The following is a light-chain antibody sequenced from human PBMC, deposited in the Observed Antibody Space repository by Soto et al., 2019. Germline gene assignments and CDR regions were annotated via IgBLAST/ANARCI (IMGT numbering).Light chain of an antibody. CDR2: GAS. V-gene: IGKV3-20*01. J-gene: IGKJ1*01. Sequence: EIVLTPSPGTLSLSPGEGATLSCRASQSISSSYLAWYQHNRGQAPRLLIYGASTRAAGTPDRFSGSGSGTDFTLTISRLEPEDFAVYYCQQYGSSRWTFGQGTKV. CDR3: QQYGSSRWT. CDR1: QSISSSY.